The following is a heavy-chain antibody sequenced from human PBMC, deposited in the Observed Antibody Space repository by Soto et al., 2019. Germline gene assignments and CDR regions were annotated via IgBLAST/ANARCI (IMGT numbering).Heavy chain of an antibody. CDR3: ARVRGYMSSSSSYYFDY. CDR2: IRNKTKSYTT. CDR1: GFTFSDHY. V-gene: IGHV3-72*01. Sequence: EVQLVESGGDLVQPGGSLRLSCAASGFTFSDHYMDWVRQAPGKGLEWVGRIRNKTKSYTTEYAASVRGRFTISRDESRNSLYLQMNSLRTEDTAVYYCARVRGYMSSSSSYYFDYWGQGALVTVSS. J-gene: IGHJ4*02. D-gene: IGHD6-6*01.